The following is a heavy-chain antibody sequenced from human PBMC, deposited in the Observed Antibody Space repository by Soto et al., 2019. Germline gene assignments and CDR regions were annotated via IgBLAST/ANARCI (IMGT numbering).Heavy chain of an antibody. D-gene: IGHD3-3*01. V-gene: IGHV3-30*18. J-gene: IGHJ4*02. CDR3: AKGNLTPLYDFWSGPLGY. CDR2: ISYDGSNK. Sequence: LRLSCAASGFTFSSNGMHWVRQAPGKGLEWVAVISYDGSNKYYADSVKGRFTISRDNSKNTLYLQMNSLRAEDTAMYYCAKGNLTPLYDFWSGPLGYWGQGTLVTVSS. CDR1: GFTFSSNG.